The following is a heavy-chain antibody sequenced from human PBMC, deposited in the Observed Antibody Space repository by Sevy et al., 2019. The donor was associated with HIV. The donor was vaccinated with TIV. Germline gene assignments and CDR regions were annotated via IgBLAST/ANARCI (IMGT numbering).Heavy chain of an antibody. CDR1: GFSISGYG. Sequence: GGSLRLSCAASGFSISGYGMHWVRQAPGKGLEWVAVIWYDGTNREYADSVKGRFTISRDNSKNTVFLQMNNLRIEDTALYYCAKGLGMVQGALLSDDIWGQGTMVTVSS. V-gene: IGHV3-30*02. J-gene: IGHJ3*02. CDR3: AKGLGMVQGALLSDDI. D-gene: IGHD3-10*01. CDR2: IWYDGTNR.